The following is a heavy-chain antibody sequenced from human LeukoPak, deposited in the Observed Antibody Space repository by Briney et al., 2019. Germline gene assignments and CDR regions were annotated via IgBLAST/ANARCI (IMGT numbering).Heavy chain of an antibody. V-gene: IGHV4-38-2*02. CDR2: IYHSGST. CDR3: ARMGTDYGDYDGWSDY. J-gene: IGHJ4*02. CDR1: GYSISSGYY. D-gene: IGHD4-17*01. Sequence: SETLSLTCTVSGYSISSGYYWGWIRQPPGKGLEWIGSIYHSGSTYYNPSLKSRVTISVDTSKNQFSLKLSSVTAADTAVYYCARMGTDYGDYDGWSDYWGQGTLVTVSS.